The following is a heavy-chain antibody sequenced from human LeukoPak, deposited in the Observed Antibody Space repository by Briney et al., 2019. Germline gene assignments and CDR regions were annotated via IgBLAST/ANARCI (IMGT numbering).Heavy chain of an antibody. Sequence: GGSLRLSCAASGFTFSSYWMSWVRQAPGKGLEWVSAISGSGGSTYYADSVKGRFTISRDNSKNTLYLQMNSLRAEDTAVYYCAKSPGVTTIFGVVTYYFDYWGQGTLVTVSS. V-gene: IGHV3-23*01. J-gene: IGHJ4*02. CDR3: AKSPGVTTIFGVVTYYFDY. CDR2: ISGSGGST. D-gene: IGHD3-3*01. CDR1: GFTFSSYW.